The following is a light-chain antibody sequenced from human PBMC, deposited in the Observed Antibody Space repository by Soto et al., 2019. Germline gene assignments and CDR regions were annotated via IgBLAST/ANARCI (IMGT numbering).Light chain of an antibody. CDR3: QQANSFPIT. CDR1: QDISSW. CDR2: AAS. J-gene: IGKJ5*01. Sequence: DIQMTQSPSSVSASVGDRVTITCRASQDISSWLAWYQQKPAKAPKLLIYAASSLQSGVPSRFSGSGSGTDFTLTISSLQPEDFATYYFQQANSFPITFGHGTRLENK. V-gene: IGKV1D-12*01.